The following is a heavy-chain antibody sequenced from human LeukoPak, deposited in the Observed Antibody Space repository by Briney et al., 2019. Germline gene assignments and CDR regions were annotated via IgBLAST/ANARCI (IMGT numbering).Heavy chain of an antibody. D-gene: IGHD3-22*01. CDR3: AREALFSNSYDSSGLDY. CDR2: IYYSGST. V-gene: IGHV4-59*01. J-gene: IGHJ4*02. CDR1: GGSISSYY. Sequence: SETLSLTCTVSGGSISSYYWSWIRQPPGKGLEWIGYIYYSGSTNYNPSLKSRVTISVDTSKNQFSLKLSSVTAADTAVYYCAREALFSNSYDSSGLDYWGQGTLVTVSS.